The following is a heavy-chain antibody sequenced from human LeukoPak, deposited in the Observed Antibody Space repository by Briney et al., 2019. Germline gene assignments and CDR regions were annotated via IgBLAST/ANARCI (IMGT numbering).Heavy chain of an antibody. J-gene: IGHJ5*02. D-gene: IGHD3-22*01. V-gene: IGHV1-46*01. CDR2: INPSGGST. CDR1: GYTFTSYY. CDR3: ARGEGITMIVVATWFDP. Sequence: GASVKVSXKASGYTFTSYYMHWVRQAPGQGLEWMGIINPSGGSTSYAQKFQGRVTMTRDTSTSTVYMELSSLRSEDTAVYYCARGEGITMIVVATWFDPWGQGTLVTVSS.